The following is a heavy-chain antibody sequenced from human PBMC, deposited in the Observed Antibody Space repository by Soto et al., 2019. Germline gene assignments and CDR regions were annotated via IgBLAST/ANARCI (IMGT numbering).Heavy chain of an antibody. V-gene: IGHV3-7*01. Sequence: GGSLRLSCVASGFTFTSYWMSWVRQAPGKGLEWVANIKGDGSEKRYVDSVKGRLTISRDNAKNSVYLQMSSLRVEDTALYYCGRDEVRNGVGVWGQGTMVTVSS. CDR1: GFTFTSYW. CDR2: IKGDGSEK. CDR3: GRDEVRNGVGV. J-gene: IGHJ6*02.